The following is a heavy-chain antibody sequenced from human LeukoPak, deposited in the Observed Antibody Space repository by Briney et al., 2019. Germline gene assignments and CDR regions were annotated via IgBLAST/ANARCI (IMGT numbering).Heavy chain of an antibody. D-gene: IGHD3-10*01. CDR1: GYTFTGYY. V-gene: IGHV1-2*02. J-gene: IGHJ6*03. CDR2: INPDSGGT. CDR3: ATGAQYGLWGVPYFYYMHV. Sequence: ASVKVSCKASGYTFTGYYMHWVRQAPGQGLEWMGWINPDSGGTHSAQKFQGRVSMTGDTSITTAYMELSSLTSDDTAVYYCATGAQYGLWGVPYFYYMHVWGTGTTVTVSS.